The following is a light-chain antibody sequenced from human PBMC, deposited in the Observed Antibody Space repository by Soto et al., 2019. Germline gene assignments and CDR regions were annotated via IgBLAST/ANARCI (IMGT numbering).Light chain of an antibody. CDR3: QQYSRAPLT. Sequence: MLTHSAGTLSLSPGERATLSCRASQSIDNNYLAWYQQKPGQAPRLVIYGASTRATDIPDRFSASGSGTDFPLTISRLEPEDFAVYYCQQYSRAPLTFGQGTKVDI. V-gene: IGKV3-20*01. J-gene: IGKJ1*01. CDR1: QSIDNNY. CDR2: GAS.